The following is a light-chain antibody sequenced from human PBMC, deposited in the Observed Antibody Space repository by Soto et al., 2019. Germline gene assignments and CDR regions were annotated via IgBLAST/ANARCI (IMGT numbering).Light chain of an antibody. J-gene: IGLJ1*01. CDR1: SSDVGGYNY. Sequence: LTQPPSASGSFGQSVTISCTGTSSDVGGYNYVSWYQRHPGKAPKLMIYEVSERPSGVPDRFSGSKSGNTASLTVSGLQADDEADYYCSSYSGTNYHYVFGTGTKAPS. V-gene: IGLV2-8*01. CDR2: EVS. CDR3: SSYSGTNYHYV.